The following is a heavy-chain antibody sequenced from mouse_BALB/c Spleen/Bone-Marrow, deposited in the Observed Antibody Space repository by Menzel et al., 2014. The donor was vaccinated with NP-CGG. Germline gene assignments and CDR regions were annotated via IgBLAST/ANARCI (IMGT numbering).Heavy chain of an antibody. J-gene: IGHJ4*01. D-gene: IGHD2-4*01. Sequence: QVQLQQSGPGLVAPSQSLSITCTVPGFSLTGYGLNWVRQPPGKGLEWLGMIWGDGSTDYNSALKSRLSISKDNSKSQVFLKMNSLQTDDTARYYCARALYDYDDLYCAMDYWGQGTSVTVSS. CDR1: GFSLTGYG. V-gene: IGHV2-6-7*01. CDR2: IWGDGST. CDR3: ARALYDYDDLYCAMDY.